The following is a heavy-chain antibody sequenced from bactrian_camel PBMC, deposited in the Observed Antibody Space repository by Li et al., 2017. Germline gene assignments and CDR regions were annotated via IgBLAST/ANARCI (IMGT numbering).Heavy chain of an antibody. D-gene: IGHD8*01. V-gene: IGHV3S28*01. CDR1: GFPGNNLY. CDR2: IRPGATTT. CDR3: ATSRRYIFNWNRASECEY. J-gene: IGHJ4*01. Sequence: LRLSCVASGFPGNNLYMAWFRQAPGKEREGVASIRPGATTTAYASSVRGRFSISLDTAKNTVFLQMDNLKTEDTGTYYCATSRRYIFNWNRASECEYWGQGTQVTVS.